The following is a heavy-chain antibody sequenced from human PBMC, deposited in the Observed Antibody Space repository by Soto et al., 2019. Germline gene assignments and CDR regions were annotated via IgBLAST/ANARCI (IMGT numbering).Heavy chain of an antibody. V-gene: IGHV1-18*01. Sequence: QVQLVQSGAEVKKPGASMKVSCKASGYIFTNFGINWVRQAPGQGLEWMGWISADNGNTHYAQKVQGRGTMTTDISTSTAFMELRSLRSDDTAIYYCTRGVRDAYTRGAFDIWRQGTMVTVSS. D-gene: IGHD2-2*01. CDR1: GYIFTNFG. CDR2: ISADNGNT. CDR3: TRGVRDAYTRGAFDI. J-gene: IGHJ3*02.